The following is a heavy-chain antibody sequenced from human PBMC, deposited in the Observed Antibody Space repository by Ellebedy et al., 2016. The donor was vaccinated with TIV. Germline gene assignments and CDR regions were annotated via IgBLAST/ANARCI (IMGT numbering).Heavy chain of an antibody. CDR1: GGSVSSGSYY. V-gene: IGHV4-61*01. Sequence: SETLSLTCTVSGGSVSSGSYYWTWIRQPPGKGLEWIGFVYNSGSTNYNPSLKGRVTIIIDMSKNQFSLRLSSVTPADTAVYYCASSGPVEMATMGKYYYYYGMDVWGQGTTVTVSS. J-gene: IGHJ6*02. CDR2: VYNSGST. D-gene: IGHD5-24*01. CDR3: ASSGPVEMATMGKYYYYYGMDV.